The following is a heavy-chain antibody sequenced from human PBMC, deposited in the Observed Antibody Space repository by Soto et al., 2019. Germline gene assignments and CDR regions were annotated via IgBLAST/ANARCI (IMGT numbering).Heavy chain of an antibody. CDR1: GGSISNYY. Sequence: PSETLSLTCTVSGGSISNYYWSWIRQPPGKGLEWIGYIHYSGSTNYSPSLKSRVTISVDTSKNQFSLKLSSVTAADTAVYYCARGPPHVWGQGTLVTVSS. J-gene: IGHJ4*02. D-gene: IGHD3-16*01. CDR3: ARGPPHV. CDR2: IHYSGST. V-gene: IGHV4-59*12.